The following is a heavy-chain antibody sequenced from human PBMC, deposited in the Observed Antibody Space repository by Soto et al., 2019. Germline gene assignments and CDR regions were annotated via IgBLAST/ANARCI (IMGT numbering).Heavy chain of an antibody. CDR2: ISSDGNTK. J-gene: IGHJ4*02. CDR1: GFAFNRYT. Sequence: PGGSLRLSCAASGFAFNRYTMHWVRQAPGKGLEWVALISSDGNTKYYADSVKGRFTISRDSSKNTLYLHMNSLRTEDTAVYYCSRSLDYWGQGALVTVSS. V-gene: IGHV3-30-3*01. CDR3: SRSLDY.